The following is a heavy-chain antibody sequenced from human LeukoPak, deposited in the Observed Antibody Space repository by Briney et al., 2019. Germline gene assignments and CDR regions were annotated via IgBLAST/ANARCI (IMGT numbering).Heavy chain of an antibody. D-gene: IGHD2-2*01. CDR3: ARGRYCGSTSCRNYYYYYGMDV. CDR1: GFTFSSYD. V-gene: IGHV3-13*01. CDR2: IGTAGDT. J-gene: IGHJ6*02. Sequence: GGSLRLSCAASGFTFSSYDMHWVRQATGKGLEWVSAIGTAGDTYYPGSVKGRFTISRENAKNSLYLQMNSLRAGDTAVYYCARGRYCGSTSCRNYYYYYGMDVWGQGTTVTVSS.